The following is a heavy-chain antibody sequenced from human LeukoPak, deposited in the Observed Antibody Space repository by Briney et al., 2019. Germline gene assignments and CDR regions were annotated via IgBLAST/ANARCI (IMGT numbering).Heavy chain of an antibody. V-gene: IGHV3-66*01. J-gene: IGHJ6*02. D-gene: IGHD6-13*01. CDR1: GFTVSSNY. CDR2: IYSGGST. CDR3: ARERGSSSWYPSNYYGMDV. Sequence: GGSLRLSCAASGFTVSSNYMSWVRLAPGKGLEWVSVIYSGGSTYYADSVKGRFTISRDNSKNTLYLQMNSLRAEDTAVYYCARERGSSSWYPSNYYGMDVWGQGTTVTVSS.